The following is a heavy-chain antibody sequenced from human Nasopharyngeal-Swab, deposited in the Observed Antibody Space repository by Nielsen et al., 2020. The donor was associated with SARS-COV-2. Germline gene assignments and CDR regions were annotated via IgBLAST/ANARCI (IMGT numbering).Heavy chain of an antibody. CDR2: IWYDGTNK. CDR3: HLSSGYDGYINY. CDR1: GFSVTSHG. Sequence: GGSLRLSCKASGFSVTSHGMHWVRQAPGKGLEWVAVIWYDGTNKFYADSVKGRFTISRDNSKNTLYLQMNSLRAGDTAMYYCHLSSGYDGYINYWGQGTLVTVSS. J-gene: IGHJ4*02. D-gene: IGHD3-22*01. V-gene: IGHV3-33*01.